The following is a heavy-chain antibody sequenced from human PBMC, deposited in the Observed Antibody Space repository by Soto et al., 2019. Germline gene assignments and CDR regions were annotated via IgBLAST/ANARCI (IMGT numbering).Heavy chain of an antibody. V-gene: IGHV5-51*01. CDR3: ARGSSSYYYYYGMDV. J-gene: IGHJ6*02. CDR2: IYPGDSDT. D-gene: IGHD6-13*01. CDR1: GYSFTSYW. Sequence: DSLTISCKGSGYSFTSYWIGLVRQMPGKGLEWMGIIYPGDSDTRYSPSFQGQVTISADKSISTAYLQWSSLKASDTAMYYCARGSSSYYYYYGMDVWGQGTTVTVSS.